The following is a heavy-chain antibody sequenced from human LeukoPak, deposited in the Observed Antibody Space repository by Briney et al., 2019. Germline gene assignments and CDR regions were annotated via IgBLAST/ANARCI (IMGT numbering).Heavy chain of an antibody. CDR3: VRKYPGYNGMDV. V-gene: IGHV3-74*03. Sequence: PGGSLRLSCAASGFTFSSYFMHWVRHVPGKGLLWVSRINSDGSNTVYADSVKGRFTISRDNAENTLYLQMNSLRAEDTAVYYCVRKYPGYNGMDVWGQGTTVTVSS. J-gene: IGHJ6*02. CDR2: INSDGSNT. D-gene: IGHD1-1*01. CDR1: GFTFSSYF.